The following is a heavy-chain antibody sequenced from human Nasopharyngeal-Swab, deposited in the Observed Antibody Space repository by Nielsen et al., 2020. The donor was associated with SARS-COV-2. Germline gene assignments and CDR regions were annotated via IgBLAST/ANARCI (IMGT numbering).Heavy chain of an antibody. CDR3: AKGALLWESSGSHVFGYLDS. CDR1: GFTFGNYA. J-gene: IGHJ4*02. D-gene: IGHD3-22*01. CDR2: IIVTDGGK. Sequence: GESLKISCAASGFTFGNYAMNWFRQTPGNGLEWVSAIIVTDGGKYYADSVKGWFTISRDNTQNTLYLQMNSLRAEDTAVYYCAKGALLWESSGSHVFGYLDSWAQGALVTVSS. V-gene: IGHV3-23*01.